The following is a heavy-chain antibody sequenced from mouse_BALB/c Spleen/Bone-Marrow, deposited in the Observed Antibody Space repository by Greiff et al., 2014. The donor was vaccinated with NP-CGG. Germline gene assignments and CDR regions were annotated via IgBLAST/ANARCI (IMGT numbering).Heavy chain of an antibody. V-gene: IGHV1-54*01. CDR2: INPGSGGT. J-gene: IGHJ2*01. Sequence: QVQLKESGAELVRPGTSVKVSCKASGYAFTNYLIEWVKQRPGQGLEWIGVINPGSGGTDYNEKFKGKATLTADKSSSTAYMQLSSLTSDDSAVFFCACMITTGNYFDYWGQGTTLTVSS. CDR1: GYAFTNYL. D-gene: IGHD2-4*01. CDR3: ACMITTGNYFDY.